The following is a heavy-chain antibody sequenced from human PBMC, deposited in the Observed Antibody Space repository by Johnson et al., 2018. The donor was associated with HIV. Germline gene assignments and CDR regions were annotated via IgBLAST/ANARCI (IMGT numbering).Heavy chain of an antibody. CDR3: AREWIGHSSSWFRYAFDI. CDR1: DFSVSKNY. J-gene: IGHJ3*02. CDR2: INWNGGST. Sequence: VQLVESGGGLVKPGGSLRLSCVASDFSVSKNYMSWVRQAPGKGLEWVSGINWNGGSTGYADSVKGRFTISRDNAKNSLYLQMNSMRAEDTAVYYCAREWIGHSSSWFRYAFDIWGQGTMVTVSS. V-gene: IGHV3-20*04. D-gene: IGHD6-13*01.